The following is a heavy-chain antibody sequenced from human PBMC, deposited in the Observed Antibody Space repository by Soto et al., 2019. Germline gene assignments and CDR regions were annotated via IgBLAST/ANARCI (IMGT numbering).Heavy chain of an antibody. V-gene: IGHV3-13*05. CDR1: GFTFRNYD. J-gene: IGHJ6*02. CDR3: ARTDRDFYGLDV. CDR2: ISAAGDP. Sequence: EVQLVESGGGLVQPGGSLRLSCEASGFTFRNYDMHWVRQGTGKGLEWVLGISAAGDPDYADSVEGRFTISRENAQNSFFRQMNSLRVGDTAVYYCARTDRDFYGLDVWGQGTTVIVSS.